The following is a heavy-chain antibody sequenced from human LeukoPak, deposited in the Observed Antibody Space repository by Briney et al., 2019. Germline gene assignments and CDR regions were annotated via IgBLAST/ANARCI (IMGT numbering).Heavy chain of an antibody. CDR2: IIPIFGTA. CDR1: GGTFSNYG. CDR3: ARGKRAEYSSSSDFDY. D-gene: IGHD6-6*01. V-gene: IGHV1-69*13. J-gene: IGHJ4*02. Sequence: SVKVSCKASGGTFSNYGISWVRQAPGQGLEWMGGIIPIFGTANYAQKFQGRVTITADESTSTAYMELSSLRSEDTAVYYCARGKRAEYSSSSDFDYWGQGTLVTVSS.